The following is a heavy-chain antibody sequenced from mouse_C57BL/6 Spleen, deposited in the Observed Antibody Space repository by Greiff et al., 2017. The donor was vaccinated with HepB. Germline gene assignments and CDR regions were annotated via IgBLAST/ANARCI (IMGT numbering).Heavy chain of an antibody. V-gene: IGHV1-80*01. CDR3: AGSKEGPSIDGYHGAMEY. CDR1: GYAFSSYW. J-gene: IGHJ4*01. CDR2: IYPGDGDT. D-gene: IGHD2-3*01. Sequence: QVQLQQSGAELVKPGASVKISCKASGYAFSSYWMNWVKQRPGKGLEWIGQIYPGDGDTNYNGKFKGKATLTADKSSSTAYMQLSSLTSEDSAVYFCAGSKEGPSIDGYHGAMEYWGQGTSVTVSS.